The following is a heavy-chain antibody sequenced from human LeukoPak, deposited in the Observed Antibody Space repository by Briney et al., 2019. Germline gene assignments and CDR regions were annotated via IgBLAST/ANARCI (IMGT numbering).Heavy chain of an antibody. CDR2: IYYSGST. D-gene: IGHD2-2*01. J-gene: IGHJ6*03. CDR3: ARGDIVVVPAARPPYYYYYMDV. CDR1: GGSISSYY. V-gene: IGHV4-59*01. Sequence: PSETLSLTCTVSGGSISSYYWSWIRQPPGKGLEWIGYIYYSGSTNYNPSLKSRVTISVDTSKNQFPLKLSSVTAADTAVYYCARGDIVVVPAARPPYYYYYMDVWGKGTTVTVSS.